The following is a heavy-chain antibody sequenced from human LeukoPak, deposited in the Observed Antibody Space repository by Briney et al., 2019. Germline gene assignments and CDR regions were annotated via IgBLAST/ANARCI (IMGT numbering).Heavy chain of an antibody. V-gene: IGHV4-59*01. J-gene: IGHJ6*02. CDR2: IYYSGST. D-gene: IGHD3-22*01. CDR3: ARAKDSSGYYYYSMDV. Sequence: SETLSLTCTVSGGSISSYYWSWIRQPPGKGLEWIGYIYYSGSTNYNPSLKSRVTISVDTSKNQFSLKLSSVTAADTAVYYCARAKDSSGYYYYSMDVWGQGTTVTVSS. CDR1: GGSISSYY.